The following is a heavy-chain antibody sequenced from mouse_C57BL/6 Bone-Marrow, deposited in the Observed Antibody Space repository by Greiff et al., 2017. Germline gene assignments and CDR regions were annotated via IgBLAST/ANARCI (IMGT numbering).Heavy chain of an antibody. D-gene: IGHD3-3*01. CDR1: GYTFTSYW. CDR3: ARGHKRCVMDY. CDR2: IYPSSGST. Sequence: VQLQQPGAELVKPGASVKLSCKASGYTFTSYWINWVKQRPGRGLEWIGRIYPSSGSTYYNEKFKSKATLTVEKHSSTAYMQLSSLTSEDSAVYYCARGHKRCVMDYWGQGTSVTVSA. V-gene: IGHV1-72*01. J-gene: IGHJ4*01.